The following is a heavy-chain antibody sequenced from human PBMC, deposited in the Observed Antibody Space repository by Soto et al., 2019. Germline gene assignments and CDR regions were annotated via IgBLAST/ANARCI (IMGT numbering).Heavy chain of an antibody. CDR2: SIPIFGTA. CDR3: ARDGGRHSGGIDY. Sequence: QVQLVQSGAEVKKPGSSVKVSCKASGGTFSSYSINWVRQAPGQGLEWMGESIPIFGTANYAQKFQGRVTITADEPTSTAYMELSSLRSEDTAVYYCARDGGRHSGGIDYWGQGTLVTVSS. J-gene: IGHJ4*02. V-gene: IGHV1-69*01. CDR1: GGTFSSYS. D-gene: IGHD1-26*01.